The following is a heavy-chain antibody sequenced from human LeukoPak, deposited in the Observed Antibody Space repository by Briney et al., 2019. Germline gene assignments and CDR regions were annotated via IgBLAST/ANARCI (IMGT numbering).Heavy chain of an antibody. CDR3: ARPAEQRGPGWYFDL. Sequence: SETLSLTCTVSGGSISSYYWSWIRQPPGKGLEWIGYIYYTGSTNYNPSLKSRATISVDTSKNRFSLKLSSVTAADTAVYYCARPAEQRGPGWYFDLWGRGTLVTVSS. J-gene: IGHJ2*01. CDR1: GGSISSYY. V-gene: IGHV4-59*08. CDR2: IYYTGST. D-gene: IGHD6-25*01.